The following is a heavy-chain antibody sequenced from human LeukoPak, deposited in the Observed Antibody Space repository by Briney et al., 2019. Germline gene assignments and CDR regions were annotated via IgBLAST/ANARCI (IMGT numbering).Heavy chain of an antibody. Sequence: GGSLRLSCAASGFTVSSNYMSWVRQAPGKGLEWVAFIRYDGSNKYYADSVKGRFTISRDNSKNTLYLQMNSLRAEDTAVYYCAKALLWFGDYWGQGTLVTVSS. V-gene: IGHV3-30*02. D-gene: IGHD3-10*01. CDR3: AKALLWFGDY. CDR1: GFTVSSNY. CDR2: IRYDGSNK. J-gene: IGHJ4*02.